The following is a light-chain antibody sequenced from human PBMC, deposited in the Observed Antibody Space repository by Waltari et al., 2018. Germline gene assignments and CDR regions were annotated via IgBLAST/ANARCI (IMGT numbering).Light chain of an antibody. V-gene: IGLV3-21*04. Sequence: YVVTQPPSVSVAPGKTARLNWEGENIETKSVNWYQQKAGQAPVLVMFYDSDRPSGIPERFSGSNSGNTATLTINWVEPGDEADYHCQLWDDTNNSGVFGGGTKLTVL. CDR1: NIETKS. CDR3: QLWDDTNNSGV. CDR2: YDS. J-gene: IGLJ3*02.